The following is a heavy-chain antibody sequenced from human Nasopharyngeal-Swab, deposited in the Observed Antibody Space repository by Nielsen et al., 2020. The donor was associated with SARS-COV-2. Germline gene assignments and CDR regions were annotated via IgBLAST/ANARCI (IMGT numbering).Heavy chain of an antibody. J-gene: IGHJ4*02. CDR2: IIPSSGTA. CDR3: AREEGYSSGWYFRY. Sequence: WALHAPGQGLEWMGGIIPSSGTASYAQKFQGRVTITADESSSIVYMEVSGLRSEDSAVYYCAREEGYSSGWYFRYWGQGTRVTVSS. V-gene: IGHV1-69*01. D-gene: IGHD6-13*01.